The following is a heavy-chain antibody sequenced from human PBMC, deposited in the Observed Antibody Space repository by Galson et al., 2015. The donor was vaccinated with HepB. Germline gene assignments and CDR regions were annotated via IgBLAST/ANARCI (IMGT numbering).Heavy chain of an antibody. CDR1: GFTYSDYW. D-gene: IGHD2-21*02. CDR2: IKYDGSEK. J-gene: IGHJ4*02. V-gene: IGHV3-7*03. CDR3: ARGWDIEVTANFDY. Sequence: SLRLSCAVSGFTYSDYWMSWVRQAPGRGLEWVANIKYDGSEKYYVRSVAGRFTVSRDNAQNSLYLHMSSLRAEDTAVYYCARGWDIEVTANFDYWGQGALVTVSS.